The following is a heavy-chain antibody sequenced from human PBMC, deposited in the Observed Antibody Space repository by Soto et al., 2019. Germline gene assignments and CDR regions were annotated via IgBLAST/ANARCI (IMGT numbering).Heavy chain of an antibody. J-gene: IGHJ6*02. CDR3: AITMVRGANYYYYGMDV. CDR1: GYTFTGYY. D-gene: IGHD3-10*01. V-gene: IGHV1-2*04. Sequence: ASVKVSCKASGYTFTGYYMHWVRQAPGQGLEWMGWINPNSGGTNYAQKFQGWVTMTRDTSISTAYKELSRLRSDDTAVYYCAITMVRGANYYYYGMDVWGQGTTVTVSS. CDR2: INPNSGGT.